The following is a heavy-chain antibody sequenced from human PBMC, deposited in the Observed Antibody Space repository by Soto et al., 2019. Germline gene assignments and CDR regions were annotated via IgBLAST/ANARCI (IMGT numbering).Heavy chain of an antibody. D-gene: IGHD5-12*01. J-gene: IGHJ6*02. V-gene: IGHV5-51*01. Sequence: GESLKISCKGSGYSFTSYWIGWVRQMPGKGLEWMGIIYPGDSDTRYSPSFQGQVTISADKSISTAYLQWSSLKASDTAMYYCARRGYDYVTHYYGMDVWGQGATVTVSS. CDR3: ARRGYDYVTHYYGMDV. CDR2: IYPGDSDT. CDR1: GYSFTSYW.